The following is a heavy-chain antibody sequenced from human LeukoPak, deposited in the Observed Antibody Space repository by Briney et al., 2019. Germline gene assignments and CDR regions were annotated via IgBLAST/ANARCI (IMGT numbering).Heavy chain of an antibody. D-gene: IGHD2-2*01. Sequence: SETLSLTCGVSGDSTGSSAYYWGWIRQSPGKGLEWLGSIYHSGSTYDNPSLKSRVTISVDTSKNQFSLKLDSVTAADTAVYSCARLNPANHCFDPWGQGTLVTVSS. CDR2: IYHSGST. J-gene: IGHJ5*02. V-gene: IGHV4-39*01. CDR1: GDSTGSSAYY. CDR3: ARLNPANHCFDP.